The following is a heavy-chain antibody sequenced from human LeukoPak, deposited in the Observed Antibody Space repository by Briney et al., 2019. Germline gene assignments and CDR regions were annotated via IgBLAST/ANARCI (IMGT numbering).Heavy chain of an antibody. D-gene: IGHD2-21*01. J-gene: IGHJ4*02. Sequence: ASVKVSCKVSGYTLTVLSMHWVRQAPGKGLEWMGGFDPEDGETIHAQKFQGRVTMTEDTSTDAAYMELSSLRSEDTAVYYCATEDWTNLRKTRAYSYYFDYWGQGTLVTVSS. V-gene: IGHV1-24*01. CDR2: FDPEDGET. CDR3: ATEDWTNLRKTRAYSYYFDY. CDR1: GYTLTVLS.